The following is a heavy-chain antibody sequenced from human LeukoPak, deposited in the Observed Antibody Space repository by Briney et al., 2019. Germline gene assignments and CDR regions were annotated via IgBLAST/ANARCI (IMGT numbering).Heavy chain of an antibody. CDR2: INGDSGNT. V-gene: IGHV1-3*01. J-gene: IGHJ5*02. CDR3: ARAPYDILTGYSLNWFDP. CDR1: GYTFTTYA. Sequence: ASVKVSCKASGYTFTTYAMHWARQAPGQRPEWMGWINGDSGNTKYSQKFQGRVSITRDTSTYTGYLELRSLSSADTAVYFCARAPYDILTGYSLNWFDPWGQGTLVTVSS. D-gene: IGHD3-9*01.